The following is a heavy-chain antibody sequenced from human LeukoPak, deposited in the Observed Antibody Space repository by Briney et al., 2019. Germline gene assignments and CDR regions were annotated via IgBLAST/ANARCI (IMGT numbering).Heavy chain of an antibody. J-gene: IGHJ4*02. CDR3: ATSYDMGWLIGY. CDR2: IKQDGSEK. V-gene: IGHV3-7*03. CDR1: GFTFGVTW. Sequence: GGSLRLSCAASGFTFGVTWMNWVRQLPGQGLEWVANIKQDGSEKFYVASVKGRFTISRDNGKSSLYLQMNSLRAEDTALYYCATSYDMGWLIGYWGQGTLVTVSS. D-gene: IGHD3/OR15-3a*01.